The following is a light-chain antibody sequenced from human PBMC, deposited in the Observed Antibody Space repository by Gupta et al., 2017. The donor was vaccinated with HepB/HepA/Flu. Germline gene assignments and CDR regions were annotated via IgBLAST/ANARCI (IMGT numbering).Light chain of an antibody. CDR2: WAS. V-gene: IGKV4-1*01. CDR1: QSVLYSSNSKNY. J-gene: IGKJ1*01. Sequence: DIVMTQSPDSLAVSLGERATLNCKSSQSVLYSSNSKNYLAWFQQKPGQPPKLLIYWASTRESGVPERFSGSGSGTDFTLTISSLQADDVALYYCQQYYTTPWTFGQGTKVEIK. CDR3: QQYYTTPWT.